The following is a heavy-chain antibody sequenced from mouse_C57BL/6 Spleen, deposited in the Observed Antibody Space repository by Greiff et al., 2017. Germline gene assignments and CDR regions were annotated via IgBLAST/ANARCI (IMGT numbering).Heavy chain of an antibody. J-gene: IGHJ2*01. V-gene: IGHV5-17*01. CDR2: ISSGSSTI. CDR3: GGEAGTRSFPY. Sequence: EVMLVESGGCLVKPGGSLRLSCAASGFPFSDYGMHWVRQAPEKGLEWVAYISSGSSTIYYADTVKGRFTISRDNAKNTLFLQMTSLRSEDTAMYYCGGEAGTRSFPYRGSATTRPASS. D-gene: IGHD4-1*01. CDR1: GFPFSDYG.